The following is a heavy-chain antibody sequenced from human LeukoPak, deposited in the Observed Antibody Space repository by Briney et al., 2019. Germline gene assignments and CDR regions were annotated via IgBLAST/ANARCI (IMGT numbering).Heavy chain of an antibody. CDR2: ISGSGGST. Sequence: GGSLRLSCAASGFTFSSYAMSWVRQAPGKGLEWVSAISGSGGSTYYADSVKGRFTIARDNSKNTLYLQMNSLRAEDTAVYYCATDLDLYYYDSSGYERAFDIWGQGTMVTVSS. V-gene: IGHV3-23*01. J-gene: IGHJ3*02. CDR1: GFTFSSYA. CDR3: ATDLDLYYYDSSGYERAFDI. D-gene: IGHD3-22*01.